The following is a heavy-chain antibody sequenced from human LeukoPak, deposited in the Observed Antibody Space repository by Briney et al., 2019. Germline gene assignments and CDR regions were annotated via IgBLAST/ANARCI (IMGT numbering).Heavy chain of an antibody. Sequence: GGSLRLSCAASGFTVSSNYMSWVRQAPGKGLEWVSVIYSGGSTYYADSVKGRFTISRDNSKNTLYLQMNSLRAEDTAVYYCASLRGYCSSTSCYNYWGQGTLVTVSP. J-gene: IGHJ4*02. D-gene: IGHD2-2*02. V-gene: IGHV3-53*01. CDR1: GFTVSSNY. CDR2: IYSGGST. CDR3: ASLRGYCSSTSCYNY.